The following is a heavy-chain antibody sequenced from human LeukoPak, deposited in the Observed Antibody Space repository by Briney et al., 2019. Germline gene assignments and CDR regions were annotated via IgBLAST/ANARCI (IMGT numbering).Heavy chain of an antibody. V-gene: IGHV4-30-2*01. CDR3: ARPGALGAFDI. J-gene: IGHJ3*02. Sequence: SETLSLTCTVSGGSISSGGFFWSWIRQPPGKGLEWIGYIYHSGSTYYNPSLESRVTISVDRSKNQFSLKVSSVTAADTAVYYCARPGALGAFDIWGQGTMVTVSS. CDR1: GGSISSGGFF. CDR2: IYHSGST. D-gene: IGHD1-26*01.